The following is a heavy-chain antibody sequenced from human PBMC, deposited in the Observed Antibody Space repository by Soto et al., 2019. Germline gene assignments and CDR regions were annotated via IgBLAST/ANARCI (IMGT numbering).Heavy chain of an antibody. J-gene: IGHJ6*02. CDR1: GFTFSSYW. V-gene: IGHV3-7*01. D-gene: IGHD3-3*01. Sequence: EVQLVESGGGLVQPGGSLRLSCAASGFTFSSYWMSWVRQAPGKGLEWVANIKQDGSEKYYVDSVKGRFTISRDNAKNSLYLQMNSLRAEDTAVYYCARDYDYYYYYYGMDVWGQGTTVTVSS. CDR2: IKQDGSEK. CDR3: ARDYDYYYYYYGMDV.